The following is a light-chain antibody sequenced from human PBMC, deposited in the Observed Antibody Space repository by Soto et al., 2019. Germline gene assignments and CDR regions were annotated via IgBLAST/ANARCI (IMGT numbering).Light chain of an antibody. CDR3: QQYNSYAWT. Sequence: GDRVTITCRASESISTWLAWYQQKPGKAPKLLIYGASSLESGVPSRFSGDGSGTEFTLTISSLQRDDFGIYYCQQYNSYAWTFGQGTKV. J-gene: IGKJ1*01. CDR2: GAS. V-gene: IGKV1-5*03. CDR1: ESISTW.